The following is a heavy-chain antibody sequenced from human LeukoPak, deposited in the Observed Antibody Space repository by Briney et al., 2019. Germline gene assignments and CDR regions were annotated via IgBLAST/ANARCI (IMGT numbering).Heavy chain of an antibody. J-gene: IGHJ4*02. Sequence: GGSLRLSCAASGFTFSTYAMNWVRQAPGKGLEWVSTIGGSGGDTYYADSVKGRFTISRDNSKTTLYLEMNSLRADDTAVYYCAAYFDYWGQGTLVTVSS. CDR1: GFTFSTYA. CDR2: IGGSGGDT. V-gene: IGHV3-23*01. CDR3: AAYFDY.